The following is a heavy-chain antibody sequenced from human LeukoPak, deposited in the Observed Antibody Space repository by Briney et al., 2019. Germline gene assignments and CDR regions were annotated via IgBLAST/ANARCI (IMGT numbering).Heavy chain of an antibody. CDR1: GYSFTSYW. CDR3: ARSPWNHYYDSSGYYYYFDY. J-gene: IGHJ4*02. Sequence: GESLKISCKGSGYSFTSYWIGWVRQMPGKGLEWMGIIYPGDSDTRYSPSFQGQVTISADKSISTAYLQWSSLKASDTAMYYRARSPWNHYYDSSGYYYYFDYWGQGTLVTVSS. CDR2: IYPGDSDT. V-gene: IGHV5-51*01. D-gene: IGHD3-22*01.